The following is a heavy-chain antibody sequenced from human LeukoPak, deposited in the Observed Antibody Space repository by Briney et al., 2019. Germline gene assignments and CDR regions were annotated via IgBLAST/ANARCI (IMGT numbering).Heavy chain of an antibody. CDR1: GFTFSSYW. D-gene: IGHD3-16*02. J-gene: IGHJ4*02. V-gene: IGHV3-7*01. Sequence: PGGSLRPSCAASGFTFSSYWMSWVRQAPGKGLEWVANIKQDGSEKYYVDSVKGRFTISRDNAKNSLYLQMNSLRAEDTAVYYCARDNYDYVWGSYRYRYYFDYWGQGTLVTVSS. CDR3: ARDNYDYVWGSYRYRYYFDY. CDR2: IKQDGSEK.